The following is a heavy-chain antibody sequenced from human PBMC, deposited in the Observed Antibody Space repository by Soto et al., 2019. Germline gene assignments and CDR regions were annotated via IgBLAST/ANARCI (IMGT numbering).Heavy chain of an antibody. Sequence: LSRTCTVSGASITFGGYSWSWIRQTPGKGLEWIGYINHLETTFYNPSFESRLTLSIDRAKNQFSLKLHSMSAADRAVYFCARGGGSDSFDYWGQGILVTVSS. D-gene: IGHD1-26*01. CDR1: GASITFGGYS. J-gene: IGHJ4*02. V-gene: IGHV4-30-2*01. CDR3: ARGGGSDSFDY. CDR2: INHLETT.